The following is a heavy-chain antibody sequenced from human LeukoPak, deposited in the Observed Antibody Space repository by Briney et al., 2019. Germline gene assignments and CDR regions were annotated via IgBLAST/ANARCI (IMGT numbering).Heavy chain of an antibody. V-gene: IGHV3-21*01. Sequence: GGSLRLSCAASGFTLSSYSMNWVRQAPGKGLEWVSSISSSGSYIYYADSMKGRFTISRDNAKNSLFLQMNSLRAEDTAMYYCARDLSASSSWYVSWGQGTLVTVSS. CDR2: ISSSGSYI. CDR3: ARDLSASSSWYVS. CDR1: GFTLSSYS. D-gene: IGHD6-13*01. J-gene: IGHJ4*02.